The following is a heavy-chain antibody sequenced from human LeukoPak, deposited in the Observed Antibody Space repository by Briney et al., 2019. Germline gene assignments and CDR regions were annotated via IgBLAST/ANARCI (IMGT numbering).Heavy chain of an antibody. CDR1: GITFSSYA. V-gene: IGHV3-23*01. CDR3: ARDTYDILTGYYKWAFDI. D-gene: IGHD3-9*01. CDR2: ISGSGVNT. Sequence: GGSLRLSCAAPGITFSSYAMTWVRQAPGKGLEWVSAISGSGVNTYYADSVKGRFTISRDNSKNTVYLQMNSLRAEDTAVYYCARDTYDILTGYYKWAFDIWGQGTMVTVSS. J-gene: IGHJ3*02.